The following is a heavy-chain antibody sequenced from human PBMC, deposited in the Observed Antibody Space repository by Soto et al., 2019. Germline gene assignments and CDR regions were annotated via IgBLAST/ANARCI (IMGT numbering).Heavy chain of an antibody. CDR3: ARDLGGWPDS. D-gene: IGHD6-19*01. Sequence: QVQLVQSGAEVKKPGASVKVSCKASGYTCTSYAMHWVRQAPGQRLEWMGWINAGNGNTKYSQKFQGRVTITRDTSASTGYMVLSSLRSEDTAVYYCARDLGGWPDSWGQGTLVSVSS. J-gene: IGHJ4*02. CDR1: GYTCTSYA. CDR2: INAGNGNT. V-gene: IGHV1-3*01.